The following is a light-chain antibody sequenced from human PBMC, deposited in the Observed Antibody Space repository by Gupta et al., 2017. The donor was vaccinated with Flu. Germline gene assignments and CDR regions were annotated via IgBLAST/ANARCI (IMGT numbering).Light chain of an antibody. V-gene: IGKV2-30*01. CDR3: MQGTPWPHT. CDR1: QGLRNSGNTY. CDR2: KIS. Sequence: HATLPQPASLSARLSQGLRNSGNTYLNWFQQRPGKSPRRLIYKISTRDSGVPARFGGSGSGTDFTLSISRVEAEDVGVYYCMQGTPWPHTFGQGTKLEI. J-gene: IGKJ2*01.